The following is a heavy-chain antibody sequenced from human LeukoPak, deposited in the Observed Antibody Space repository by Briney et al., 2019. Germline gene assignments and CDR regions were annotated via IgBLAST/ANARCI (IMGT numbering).Heavy chain of an antibody. J-gene: IGHJ4*02. Sequence: ASVKVSCKASGYTFTGYYMHWVRQAPGQGLEWMGWINPNSGGTNYAQKFQGRVTMTRDTSISTAYMELSRLRSDDTAVYYCARDTKYSSGCPYWGQGTLVTVSS. D-gene: IGHD6-19*01. CDR1: GYTFTGYY. CDR3: ARDTKYSSGCPY. V-gene: IGHV1-2*02. CDR2: INPNSGGT.